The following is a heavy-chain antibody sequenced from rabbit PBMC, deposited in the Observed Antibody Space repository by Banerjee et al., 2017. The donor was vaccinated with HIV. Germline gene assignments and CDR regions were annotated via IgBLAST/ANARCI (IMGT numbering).Heavy chain of an antibody. D-gene: IGHD4-2*01. CDR3: ARKRAGGAGDL. CDR2: IKTITGST. V-gene: IGHV1S40*01. Sequence: QSLEESGGDLVKPGASLTLTCTASGIDFSTYYYMCWVRQAPGKGLEWIACIKTITGSTWYATWAKGRFTISKTSSTTVTLQMTSLTAADTATYFCARKRAGGAGDLWGQGTLVTVS. CDR1: GIDFSTYYY. J-gene: IGHJ3*01.